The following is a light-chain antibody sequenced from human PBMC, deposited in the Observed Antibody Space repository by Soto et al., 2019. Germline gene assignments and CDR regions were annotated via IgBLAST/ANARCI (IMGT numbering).Light chain of an antibody. J-gene: IGKJ4*01. CDR3: QQYYSAPFT. V-gene: IGKV4-1*01. CDR2: WAS. Sequence: DIVMVQSPDSLAVSLGERATINCKSSQSVLYSSNNDNYLAWYQQKPGQPPKLLIYWASTRESGVPDRFSGSGSGTDFTLTISSLQAEDVAVYYCQQYYSAPFTFGGGTKVEIK. CDR1: QSVLYSSNNDNY.